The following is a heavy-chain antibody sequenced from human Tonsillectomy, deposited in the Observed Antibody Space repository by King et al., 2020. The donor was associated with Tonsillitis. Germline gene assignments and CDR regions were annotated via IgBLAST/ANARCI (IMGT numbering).Heavy chain of an antibody. CDR3: AKDGDYYDSSGYYYFNDY. J-gene: IGHJ4*02. CDR2: ISGSGGST. D-gene: IGHD3-22*01. V-gene: IGHV3-23*04. Sequence: EVQLVESGGGLVQPGGSLRLSCAASGFTFSSYAMSWVRQAPGKGLEWVSAISGSGGSTYYADSVKGRFTISRDNSKNTLYLQMNSLRAEDTAVYYCAKDGDYYDSSGYYYFNDYWGQGTLVTVSS. CDR1: GFTFSSYA.